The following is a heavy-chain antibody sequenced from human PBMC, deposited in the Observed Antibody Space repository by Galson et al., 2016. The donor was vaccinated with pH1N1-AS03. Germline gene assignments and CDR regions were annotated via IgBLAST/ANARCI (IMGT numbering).Heavy chain of an antibody. CDR3: VSVAYVDEGFDS. Sequence: SLRLSCAASGFKLSGYWMTWVRQAPGKGLEWVANINQDASKKNYAVSVKGRFTISRDNAKNSMFLQMYSLRVEDTAVSYCVSVAYVDEGFDSWGQGTLVTVSS. CDR2: INQDASKK. D-gene: IGHD2-21*01. J-gene: IGHJ4*02. CDR1: GFKLSGYW. V-gene: IGHV3-7*01.